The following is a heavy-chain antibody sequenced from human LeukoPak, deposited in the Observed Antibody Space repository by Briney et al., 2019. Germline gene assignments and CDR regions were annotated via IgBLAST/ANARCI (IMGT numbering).Heavy chain of an antibody. Sequence: SGGSLRLSCAASGFTFSSYSMNWVRQAPGKGLEWVSSISSSSSYIYYADSVKGRFTISRDNAKNSLYLQMNSLRAEDTAVYYCARGNSGSYTPGNWFDPWGQGTLVTVSS. CDR1: GFTFSSYS. D-gene: IGHD1-26*01. J-gene: IGHJ5*02. CDR2: ISSSSSYI. V-gene: IGHV3-21*01. CDR3: ARGNSGSYTPGNWFDP.